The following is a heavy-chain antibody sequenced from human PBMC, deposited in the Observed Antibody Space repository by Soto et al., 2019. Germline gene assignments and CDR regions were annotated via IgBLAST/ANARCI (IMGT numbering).Heavy chain of an antibody. CDR1: GYTFSSYG. V-gene: IGHV1-18*01. Sequence: QAQRVQSGVEVKKAGASVKVSCKASGYTFSSYGISWARQAPGQGLERRGWISDYNGNTPYAQKCKGRVFMTGTTATRTAYMELRGVRSNDTAVYFCAREGYCSGSGTYSPPRFYGMDVWGQGTTVTVSS. J-gene: IGHJ6*02. CDR3: AREGYCSGSGTYSPPRFYGMDV. CDR2: ISDYNGNT. D-gene: IGHD3-10*01.